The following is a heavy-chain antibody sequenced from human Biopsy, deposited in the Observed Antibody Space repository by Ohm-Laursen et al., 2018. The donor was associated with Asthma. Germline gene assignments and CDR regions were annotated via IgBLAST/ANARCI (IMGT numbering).Heavy chain of an antibody. J-gene: IGHJ4*02. Sequence: ASVKVSCNSLGGTFNTYVIGWVRQAPGQGLEWMGGINSGFGTTTYPQKFQDRVTITADDSTSTVYMELSSLRSEDTAVYYCARKAGSCISRTCYSLDFWGQGTLVTVSS. CDR2: INSGFGTT. CDR1: GGTFNTYV. D-gene: IGHD2-2*01. V-gene: IGHV1-69*13. CDR3: ARKAGSCISRTCYSLDF.